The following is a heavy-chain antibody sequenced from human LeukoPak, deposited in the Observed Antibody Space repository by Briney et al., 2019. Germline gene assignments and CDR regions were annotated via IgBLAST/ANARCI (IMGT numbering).Heavy chain of an antibody. D-gene: IGHD3-10*01. CDR3: AKGWGYYGSGSYYDYYYYGMDV. J-gene: IGHJ6*02. V-gene: IGHV4-34*01. CDR2: IDHGGST. CDR1: DGSFSGSYFSGSY. Sequence: SETLSLTCAVYDGSFSGSYFSGSYWSWIRQPPGKGLEWIGDIDHGGSTNYDPAPRSRVSISIDSSKKQFSLNLSSVTAADTAVYYCAKGWGYYGSGSYYDYYYYGMDVWGQGTTVTVSS.